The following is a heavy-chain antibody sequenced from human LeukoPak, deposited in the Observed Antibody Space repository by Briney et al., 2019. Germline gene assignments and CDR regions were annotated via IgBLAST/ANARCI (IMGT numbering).Heavy chain of an antibody. CDR2: IIPIFGTA. J-gene: IGHJ4*02. CDR3: ARGTIDYGDYFGLIDY. V-gene: IGHV1-69*13. D-gene: IGHD4-17*01. Sequence: SVKVSCKASGGTFSSYAISWVRQAPGQGLEWMGGIIPIFGTANYAQKFQGRVTITADESTSTAYMELSSLRFEDTAVYYCARGTIDYGDYFGLIDYWGQGTLVTVSS. CDR1: GGTFSSYA.